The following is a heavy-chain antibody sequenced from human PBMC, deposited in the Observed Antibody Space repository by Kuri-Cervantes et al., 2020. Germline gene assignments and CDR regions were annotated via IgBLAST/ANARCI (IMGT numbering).Heavy chain of an antibody. Sequence: GGSLRLSCAASGFTFSSYAMSWVRQAPGKGLEWVSAISGSGGSTYYADSVKGRFTISRDNSKNSLYLQMNSLRAEDTALYYCAKDLLPSSLYYFDYWGQGTLVTVSS. D-gene: IGHD2-2*01. J-gene: IGHJ4*02. CDR2: ISGSGGST. CDR1: GFTFSSYA. CDR3: AKDLLPSSLYYFDY. V-gene: IGHV3-23*01.